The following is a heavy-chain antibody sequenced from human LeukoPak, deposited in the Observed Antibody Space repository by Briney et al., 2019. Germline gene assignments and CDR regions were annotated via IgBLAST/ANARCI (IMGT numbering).Heavy chain of an antibody. CDR2: FDPEDGET. CDR3: ATLGNDYGDYVSSN. D-gene: IGHD4-17*01. Sequence: ASVKVSCKVSGYTLTELSMHWVRQAPGKGLEWMGGFDPEDGETIYAQKFQGRVIMTEDTSTDTAYMELSSLRSEDTAVYYCATLGNDYGDYVSSNWGQGTLVTVSS. CDR1: GYTLTELS. J-gene: IGHJ4*02. V-gene: IGHV1-24*01.